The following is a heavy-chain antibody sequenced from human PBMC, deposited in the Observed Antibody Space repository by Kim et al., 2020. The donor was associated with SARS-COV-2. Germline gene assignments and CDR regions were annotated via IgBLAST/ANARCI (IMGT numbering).Heavy chain of an antibody. V-gene: IGHV3-48*03. CDR1: GFTFSSYE. Sequence: GGSLRLSCAASGFTFSSYEMNWVRQAPGKGLEWVSYITSSGSSIYYADSVKGRFTISRDNAKNSLYLQMNSLRAEDTAVYYCARGRGSGYWRNAFDIWGQGTMVTVSS. CDR3: ARGRGSGYWRNAFDI. J-gene: IGHJ3*02. CDR2: ITSSGSSI. D-gene: IGHD3-22*01.